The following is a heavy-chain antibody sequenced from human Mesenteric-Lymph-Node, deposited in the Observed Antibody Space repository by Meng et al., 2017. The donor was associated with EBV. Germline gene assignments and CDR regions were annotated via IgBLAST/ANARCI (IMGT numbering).Heavy chain of an antibody. D-gene: IGHD1-26*01. CDR2: IYYSGST. V-gene: IGHV4-61*01. CDR1: DGSVRSGSYY. J-gene: IGHJ4*02. CDR3: ARLDRWELLRGLIY. Sequence: LQDSGPGLVKPSEPSSLPCPFSDGSVRSGSYYWSWIRQPPGKGLEWIGYIYYSGSTNYNPSLKSRVTISVDTSKNQFSLKLSSVTAADTAVYYCARLDRWELLRGLIYWGQGTLVTVSS.